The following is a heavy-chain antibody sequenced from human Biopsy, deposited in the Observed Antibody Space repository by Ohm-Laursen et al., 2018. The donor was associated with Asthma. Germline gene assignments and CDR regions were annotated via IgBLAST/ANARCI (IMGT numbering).Heavy chain of an antibody. CDR3: ARATSTWSQSGPHYFDH. D-gene: IGHD6-13*01. V-gene: IGHV4-59*01. J-gene: IGHJ4*02. CDR2: VHSTGST. CDR1: GDSINDYY. Sequence: GTLSLTCTVSGDSINDYYWNWIRQFPGKGLEWIGYVHSTGSTRFNPSLKSRLTISVDTSVDQVSLKLTSVTAADTAVYYCARATSTWSQSGPHYFDHWGQGTLVTVSS.